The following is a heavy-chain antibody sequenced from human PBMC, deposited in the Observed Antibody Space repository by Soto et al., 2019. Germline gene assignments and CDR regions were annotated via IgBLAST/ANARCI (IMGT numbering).Heavy chain of an antibody. CDR2: ISAYNGNT. Sequence: ASVKVSCKASGYTFTSYGISWVRQAPGQGLEWMGWISAYNGNTNYAQKLQGRVTMTTDTSTSTAYMELRSLRSDDTAVYYSAGDGGNRNEPYYFGCLGQGTLVTFSS. CDR3: AGDGGNRNEPYYFGC. D-gene: IGHD1-1*01. J-gene: IGHJ4*02. CDR1: GYTFTSYG. V-gene: IGHV1-18*01.